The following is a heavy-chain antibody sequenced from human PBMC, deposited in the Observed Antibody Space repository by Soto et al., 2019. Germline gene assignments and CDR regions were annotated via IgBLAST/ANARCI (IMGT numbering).Heavy chain of an antibody. J-gene: IGHJ6*02. Sequence: KWGSQPRVKELEWIGYIYYSGSTYYNPSLKSRVNILVDTSKNQFSLKLSSVTAADTAVYWCARGYYGSGNYYNPTLVMEFWGHGTTVLVSS. V-gene: IGHV4-31*02. CDR2: IYYSGST. D-gene: IGHD3-10*01. CDR3: ARGYYGSGNYYNPTLVMEF.